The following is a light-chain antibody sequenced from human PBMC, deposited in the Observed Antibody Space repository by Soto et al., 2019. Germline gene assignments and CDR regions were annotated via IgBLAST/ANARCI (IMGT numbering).Light chain of an antibody. CDR3: MQALQTPIT. Sequence: DIVMTQFPDSLAVSLGETATINCISSQSVLYSSNNKNYLAWYLQKPGQSPQLLIYLGSNRASGVPDRFSGSGSGTDFTLKISRVEAEDVGVYYCMQALQTPITFGQGTRLEIK. CDR1: QSVLYSSNNKNY. V-gene: IGKV2-28*01. CDR2: LGS. J-gene: IGKJ5*01.